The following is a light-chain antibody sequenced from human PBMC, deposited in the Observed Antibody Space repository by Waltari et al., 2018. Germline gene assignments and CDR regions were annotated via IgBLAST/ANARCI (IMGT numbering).Light chain of an antibody. Sequence: EIVMTQSPATLSVSPGERVTLSCRASQSVSSNLAWYQQKPGQAPRLLIYGASTRATGITARFSGSASGTEFTLTISSMQSADFAVYYCQQYNNWPPITFGQGKRLEIK. CDR1: QSVSSN. CDR2: GAS. J-gene: IGKJ5*01. V-gene: IGKV3-15*01. CDR3: QQYNNWPPIT.